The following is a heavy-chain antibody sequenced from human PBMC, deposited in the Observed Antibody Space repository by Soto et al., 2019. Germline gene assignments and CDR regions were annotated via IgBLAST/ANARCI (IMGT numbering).Heavy chain of an antibody. Sequence: GGSLRLSCAASGFTVSSNYMSWVRQAPGKGLEWVSAIYSGGTTFYADSVKGRFTISRDNSKNTVYLQMNSLRAEDTAAYYGARDGGDYFQYWGQGTLVTASS. D-gene: IGHD3-16*01. V-gene: IGHV3-66*01. CDR1: GFTVSSNY. J-gene: IGHJ1*01. CDR2: IYSGGTT. CDR3: ARDGGDYFQY.